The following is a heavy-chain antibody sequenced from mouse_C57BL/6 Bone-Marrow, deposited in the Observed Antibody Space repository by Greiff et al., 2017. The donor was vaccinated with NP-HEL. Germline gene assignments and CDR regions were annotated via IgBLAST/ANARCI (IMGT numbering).Heavy chain of an antibody. CDR2: IDPETGGT. CDR1: GYTFTDYE. CDR3: TRRGLGRGRDYFDY. V-gene: IGHV1-15*01. J-gene: IGHJ2*01. Sequence: QVQLQQSGAELVRPGASVTLSCKASGYTFTDYEMHWVKQTPVHGLEWIGAIDPETGGTAYNQKFKGKAILTADKSSSTAYMELRSLTSEDSAVYYCTRRGLGRGRDYFDYWGQGTTLTVSS. D-gene: IGHD4-1*01.